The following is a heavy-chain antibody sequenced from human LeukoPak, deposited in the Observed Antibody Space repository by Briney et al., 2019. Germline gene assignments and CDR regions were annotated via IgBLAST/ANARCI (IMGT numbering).Heavy chain of an antibody. D-gene: IGHD6-13*01. CDR1: GFTFRNYI. CDR2: IGGGGDVT. J-gene: IGHJ4*02. CDR3: ASWGGTETIGTIWYGPLDY. Sequence: PGGSLRLSCTVSGFTFRNYIMTWVRLSPGKGLEWVSSIGGGGDVTFYADSVKGRFRTTRDDSRSTLYLQMDSLRVDDTGVYYCASWGGTETIGTIWYGPLDYWGQGTQVTVSS. V-gene: IGHV3-23*01.